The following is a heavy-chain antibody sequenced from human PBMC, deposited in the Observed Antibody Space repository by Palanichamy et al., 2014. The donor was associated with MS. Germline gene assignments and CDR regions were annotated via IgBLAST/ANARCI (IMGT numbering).Heavy chain of an antibody. V-gene: IGHV3-30*18. CDR2: ISYDGTNE. CDR3: AKDRGYGDYGSYFFDY. Sequence: QVQLVESGGGVVQPGRSLRLSCAASGFTSSHYGIHWVRQAPGKGLEWVAVISYDGTNEYYADSVKGRFTISRDNSKNTLYLQMNSLRAEDTAVYYCAKDRGYGDYGSYFFDYWGQGTLVTVSS. D-gene: IGHD4-17*01. J-gene: IGHJ4*02. CDR1: GFTSSHYG.